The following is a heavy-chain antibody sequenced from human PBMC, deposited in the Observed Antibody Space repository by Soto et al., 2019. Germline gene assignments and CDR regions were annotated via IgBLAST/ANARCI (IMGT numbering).Heavy chain of an antibody. CDR3: ARLLRSRATFDY. Sequence: GASVKVSCKASGGTFSSYAISWVRQAPGQGLEWMGGIIPIFGTANYAQKFQGRVTITADESTSTAYMELSSLRSEDTAVYYCARLLRSRATFDYWGQGTLVTVSS. CDR1: GGTFSSYA. CDR2: IIPIFGTA. D-gene: IGHD3-10*01. J-gene: IGHJ4*02. V-gene: IGHV1-69*13.